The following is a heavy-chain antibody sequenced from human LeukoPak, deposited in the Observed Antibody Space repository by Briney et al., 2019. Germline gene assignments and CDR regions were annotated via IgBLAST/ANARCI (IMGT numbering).Heavy chain of an antibody. V-gene: IGHV3-66*01. J-gene: IGHJ6*02. Sequence: GGSLRLSCAASGFTFSGYAMSWVRQAPGKGLEWVSVIYSGGSTYYADSVKGRFTISRDNSKNTLYLQMNSLRAEDTAVYYCARDSPEYYYYGMDVWGQGTTVTVSS. CDR1: GFTFSGYA. CDR3: ARDSPEYYYYGMDV. CDR2: IYSGGST.